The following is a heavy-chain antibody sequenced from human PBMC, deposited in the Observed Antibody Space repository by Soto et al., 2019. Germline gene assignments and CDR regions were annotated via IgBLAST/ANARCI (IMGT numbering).Heavy chain of an antibody. J-gene: IGHJ6*02. CDR1: GGSISSYY. Sequence: QVQLQESGPGLVKPSETLSLTCTVSGGSISSYYWSWIRQPPGKGLEWIGYIYYSGSTNYNPSLKSRVTISVDTSKNQFSLKLSSVTAADTAVYYCARTLFYDSSGYYPPMDVWGQGTTVTVSS. D-gene: IGHD3-22*01. CDR2: IYYSGST. CDR3: ARTLFYDSSGYYPPMDV. V-gene: IGHV4-59*01.